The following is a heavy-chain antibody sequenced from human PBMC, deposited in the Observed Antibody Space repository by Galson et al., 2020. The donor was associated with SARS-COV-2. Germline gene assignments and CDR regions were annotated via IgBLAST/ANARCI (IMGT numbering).Heavy chain of an antibody. CDR3: VGWNYGVFAY. Sequence: SETLSLTCAVSGYSISSGYYWGWIRQPPGKGLEWIGSIYHSGSTYYNPPLKSRVTISVDTSKNQFSLKLSSVTAADTAVYYCVGWNYGVFAYWGQGTLVTVSS. CDR1: GYSISSGYY. D-gene: IGHD1-7*01. J-gene: IGHJ4*02. V-gene: IGHV4-38-2*01. CDR2: IYHSGST.